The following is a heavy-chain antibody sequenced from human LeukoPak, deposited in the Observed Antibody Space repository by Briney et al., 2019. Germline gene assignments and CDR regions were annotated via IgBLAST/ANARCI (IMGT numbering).Heavy chain of an antibody. V-gene: IGHV3-20*04. Sequence: GGSLRLSCAASGFTFDDYGMSWVRQAPGRGLEWVSGINWNGGSTGYADSVKGRFTISRDNAKNSLYLQMNSLRAEDTALYYCARAGPRPSNPGLIDYWGQGTLVTVSS. CDR3: ARAGPRPSNPGLIDY. CDR1: GFTFDDYG. D-gene: IGHD4-11*01. J-gene: IGHJ4*02. CDR2: INWNGGST.